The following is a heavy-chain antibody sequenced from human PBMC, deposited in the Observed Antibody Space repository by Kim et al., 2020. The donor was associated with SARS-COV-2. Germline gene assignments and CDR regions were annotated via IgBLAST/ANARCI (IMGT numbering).Heavy chain of an antibody. J-gene: IGHJ3*01. V-gene: IGHV3-23*01. Sequence: ASVKGRFTNSRGNTKNTLYLQMNSLRAEDTAVCYCARGEGRNTWLNAIDVWGQGTMVTVSS. D-gene: IGHD1-1*01. CDR3: ARGEGRNTWLNAIDV.